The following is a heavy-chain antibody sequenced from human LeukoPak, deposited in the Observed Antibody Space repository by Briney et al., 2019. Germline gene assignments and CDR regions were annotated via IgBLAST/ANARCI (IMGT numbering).Heavy chain of an antibody. J-gene: IGHJ5*02. CDR1: GSSISSYC. CDR3: ARARNWFDP. Sequence: PSETLSLTCTVSGSSISSYCWSWIRLPPGKGLEWIGYIYYSGSTNYNPSLKSRVTISVDTSKNQFSLKLSSVTAADTAVHYCARARNWFDPWGQGTLVTVSS. CDR2: IYYSGST. V-gene: IGHV4-59*01.